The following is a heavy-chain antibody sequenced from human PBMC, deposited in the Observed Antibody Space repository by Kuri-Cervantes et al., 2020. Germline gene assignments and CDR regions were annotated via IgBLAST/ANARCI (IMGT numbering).Heavy chain of an antibody. CDR3: ARGRSKDYFDY. V-gene: IGHV4-39*01. J-gene: IGHJ4*02. CDR2: IYYSGST. Sequence: GSLRLSCTVSGGSISSSSYYWGWIRQPPGKGLEWIGSIYYSGSTYYNPSLKSRVTISVDTSKNQFSLKLSPVTAADTAVYYCARGRSKDYFDYWGQGTLVTVSS. CDR1: GGSISSSSYY.